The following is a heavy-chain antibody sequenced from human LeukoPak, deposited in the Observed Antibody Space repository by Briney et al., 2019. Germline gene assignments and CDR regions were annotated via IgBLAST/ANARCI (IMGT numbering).Heavy chain of an antibody. D-gene: IGHD4-17*01. Sequence: HPGGSLRLSCAASGLTVSSNCMSWVRQAPGKGLEWVSVIYRGGPTYYADSVKGRFTISRDNSKNTLYLQMNSLRAEDTAVYYCARDSYVDSEAVRWFDPWGQGTLVTVSS. CDR2: IYRGGPT. V-gene: IGHV3-66*01. J-gene: IGHJ5*02. CDR3: ARDSYVDSEAVRWFDP. CDR1: GLTVSSNC.